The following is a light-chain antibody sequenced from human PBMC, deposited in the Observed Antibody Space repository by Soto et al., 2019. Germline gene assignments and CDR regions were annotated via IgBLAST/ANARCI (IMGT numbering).Light chain of an antibody. CDR1: QSVSSY. J-gene: IGKJ4*01. V-gene: IGKV3-11*01. CDR3: QQRSNWLLT. CDR2: DES. Sequence: EIVFTQSPATLSLSPGERATLSCRASQSVSSYLAWYQQKPGQAHRILIYDESNRATGIPARFSGSGSGTDFTLTIRSLEPEDFAVYYCQQRSNWLLTFGGGTKVDIK.